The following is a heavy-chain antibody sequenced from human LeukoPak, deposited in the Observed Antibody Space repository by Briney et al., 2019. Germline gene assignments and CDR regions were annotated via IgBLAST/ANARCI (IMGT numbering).Heavy chain of an antibody. CDR3: PTSSTSRGMDV. Sequence: GGSLRPSCAASGFTFSSYAMHWVRQAPGKGLEWVAFISYDGSNKYYADSVKGRFTISRDNSKNTLYLQMNSLRAEDTAVYYCPTSSTSRGMDVWGKGTTVTVSS. V-gene: IGHV3-30-3*01. CDR1: GFTFSSYA. CDR2: ISYDGSNK. D-gene: IGHD2-2*01. J-gene: IGHJ6*04.